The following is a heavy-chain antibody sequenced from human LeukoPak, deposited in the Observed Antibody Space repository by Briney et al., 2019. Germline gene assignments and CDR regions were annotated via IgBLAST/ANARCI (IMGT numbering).Heavy chain of an antibody. J-gene: IGHJ4*02. CDR1: GFTFSSYA. Sequence: GGSLRLSCAASGFTFSSYAMHWVRQAPGKGLEWVAVIPYDGSNKYYADSVKGRFTISRDNSKNTLYLQMNSLRAEDTAVYYCARDGGAMIVVVMFDYWGQGTLVTVSS. V-gene: IGHV3-30-3*01. CDR2: IPYDGSNK. D-gene: IGHD3-22*01. CDR3: ARDGGAMIVVVMFDY.